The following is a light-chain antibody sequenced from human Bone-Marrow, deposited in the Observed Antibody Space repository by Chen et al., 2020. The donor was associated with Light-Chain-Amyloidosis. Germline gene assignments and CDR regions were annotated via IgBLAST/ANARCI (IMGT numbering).Light chain of an antibody. Sequence: DILMTQTPLSLSVTPGQPASISCKSSHSLLHSDGRTYLFWFLQKPGQPQQLLMYEVSTRFSGVPDKFTGSGSGTHFTLNISRVEAEEVGIYYCMQSIQLPRTFGQGTKVEIK. CDR2: EVS. J-gene: IGKJ1*01. CDR1: HSLLHSDGRTY. CDR3: MQSIQLPRT. V-gene: IGKV2D-29*01.